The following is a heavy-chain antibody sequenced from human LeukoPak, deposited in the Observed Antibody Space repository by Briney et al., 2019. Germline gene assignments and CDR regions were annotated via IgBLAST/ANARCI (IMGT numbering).Heavy chain of an antibody. CDR1: GYTFTSYD. CDR2: MNPNSGNT. D-gene: IGHD3-10*01. J-gene: IGHJ5*02. Sequence: ASVKVSCKASGYTFTSYDINWVRQATGQGLERMGWMNPNSGNTGYAQKFQGRVTMTRNTSISTAYMELSSLRSEDTAVYYCARTILWFGEFGDPDTNWFDPWGQGTLVTVSS. CDR3: ARTILWFGEFGDPDTNWFDP. V-gene: IGHV1-8*01.